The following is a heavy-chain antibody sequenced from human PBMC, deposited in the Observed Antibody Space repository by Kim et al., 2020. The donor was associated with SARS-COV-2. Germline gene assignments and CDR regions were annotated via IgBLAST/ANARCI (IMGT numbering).Heavy chain of an antibody. J-gene: IGHJ4*02. CDR1: GFTLRSFW. CDR2: VNSDGSNT. Sequence: GGSLRLSCAASGFTLRSFWMNWVRLVPGKGLMWVSRVNSDGSNTNYADSVRGRFTISRDNAKNTLYLQMNSLRVEDTAEYYCARGTFQGGLDYWGPGTQVTV. D-gene: IGHD3-16*01. V-gene: IGHV3-74*01. CDR3: ARGTFQGGLDY.